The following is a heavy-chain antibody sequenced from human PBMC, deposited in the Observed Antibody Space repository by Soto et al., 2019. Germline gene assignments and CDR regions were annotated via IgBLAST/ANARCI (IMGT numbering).Heavy chain of an antibody. J-gene: IGHJ5*02. CDR3: ARGSGGVFDP. D-gene: IGHD2-8*01. V-gene: IGHV1-18*01. CDR1: GYTFTSYG. Sequence: QVQLVQSGAAVKKPGASVKVSCKASGYTFTSYGITWLRQAPGQGFEWLGWISAYNGNTNYAQQLQGRVTITTDTSTRTDDMEHRSLRSDDTAVYYCARGSGGVFDPGGQGSLRTVS. CDR2: ISAYNGNT.